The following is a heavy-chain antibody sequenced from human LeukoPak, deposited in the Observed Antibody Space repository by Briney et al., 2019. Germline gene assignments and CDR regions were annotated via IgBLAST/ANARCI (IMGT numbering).Heavy chain of an antibody. D-gene: IGHD3-10*01. CDR2: LSGDGSTT. Sequence: GGSLRLSCAASGFTFSSYAMSWVRQAPGKGLEWVSSLSGDGSTTYHADSVKGRFTTSRDNSKNTLYLQMNSLRAEDTAVYYCAKGLWFGELLPFDIWGQGTMVTVSS. CDR1: GFTFSSYA. J-gene: IGHJ3*02. CDR3: AKGLWFGELLPFDI. V-gene: IGHV3-23*01.